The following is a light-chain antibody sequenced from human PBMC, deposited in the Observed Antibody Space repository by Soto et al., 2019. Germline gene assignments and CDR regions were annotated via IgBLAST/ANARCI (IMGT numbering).Light chain of an antibody. J-gene: IGKJ3*01. CDR1: QSLNRNY. CDR2: ATS. CDR3: QRYGLSPPFS. Sequence: MVLTQSPGTLSLSPGERASLSCRASQSLNRNYVAWYQQTVGQAPRLLIYATSGKATGIPDRFRGSGSGTEFNLPIARLEPEDFAVYYCQRYGLSPPFSFGPGTKVEIK. V-gene: IGKV3-20*01.